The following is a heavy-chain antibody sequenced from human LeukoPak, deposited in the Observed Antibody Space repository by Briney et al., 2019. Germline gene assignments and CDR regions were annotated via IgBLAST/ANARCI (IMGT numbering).Heavy chain of an antibody. CDR2: ISNDGSIT. Sequence: GMSLRLSCAASGFTFSSYGMHWVRQAPGKGLEWVAVISNDGSITKYGDSVKGRFTISRDNSKNTLYVQMNSLRTDDAAVYYCAKSKSPYPMDYIFDFWGQGTLVTVSS. CDR3: AKSKSPYPMDYIFDF. J-gene: IGHJ4*02. D-gene: IGHD4-11*01. CDR1: GFTFSSYG. V-gene: IGHV3-30*18.